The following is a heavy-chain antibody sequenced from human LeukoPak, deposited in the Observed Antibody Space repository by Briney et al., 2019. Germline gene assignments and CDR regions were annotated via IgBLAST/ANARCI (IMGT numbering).Heavy chain of an antibody. Sequence: SETLSLTCTVSGGSISSDTYYWGWIRQPPGRGLEWIGSGSTYYNPSLKSRVTISVDTSKNLFSLKLTSVTAADTAVYYCARAGGSGWIVYWGQGTLVTVSS. CDR2: GST. CDR3: ARAGGSGWIVY. J-gene: IGHJ4*02. CDR1: GGSISSDTYY. D-gene: IGHD6-19*01. V-gene: IGHV4-39*07.